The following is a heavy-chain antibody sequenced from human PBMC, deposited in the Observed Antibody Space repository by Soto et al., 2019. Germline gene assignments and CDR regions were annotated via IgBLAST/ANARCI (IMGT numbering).Heavy chain of an antibody. CDR3: ARDLRDYYDSSGPLYYYYGMDV. Sequence: GGSLRLSCAASGFTFSSYSMNWVRQAPGEGLEWVSSISSSSSYIYYADSVKGRFTISRDNAKNSLYLQMNSLRAEDTAVYYCARDLRDYYDSSGPLYYYYGMDVWGQGTTVTVSS. CDR1: GFTFSSYS. D-gene: IGHD3-22*01. J-gene: IGHJ6*02. V-gene: IGHV3-21*01. CDR2: ISSSSSYI.